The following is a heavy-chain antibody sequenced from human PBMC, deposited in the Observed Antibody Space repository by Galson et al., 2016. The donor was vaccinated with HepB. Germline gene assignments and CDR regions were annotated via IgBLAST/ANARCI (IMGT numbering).Heavy chain of an antibody. Sequence: SLRLSCAASEFTFSTYAIHWVRQAPGKGQEWVAVISYDGSNKYFADSVKGRFTISRDNSKNTLFLQMSSLRAEDSAVYYCARDIGDCSSGTCYSDYLDYWGQGTLVAVSS. CDR2: ISYDGSNK. V-gene: IGHV3-30*04. CDR1: EFTFSTYA. CDR3: ARDIGDCSSGTCYSDYLDY. J-gene: IGHJ4*02. D-gene: IGHD2-15*01.